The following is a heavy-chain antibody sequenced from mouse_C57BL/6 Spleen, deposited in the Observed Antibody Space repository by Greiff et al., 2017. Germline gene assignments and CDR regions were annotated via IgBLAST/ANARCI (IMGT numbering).Heavy chain of an antibody. V-gene: IGHV1-63*01. J-gene: IGHJ2*01. Sequence: VKLMESGAELVRPGTSVKMSCKASGYTFTNYWIGWAKQRPGHGLEWIGDIYPGGGYTNYNEKFKGKATLTADKSSSTAYMQFTSLTPEYSAFYYWERGKGDSFAYWAQGTLLPVSS. CDR3: ERGKGDSFAY. CDR1: GYTFTNYW. CDR2: IYPGGGYT.